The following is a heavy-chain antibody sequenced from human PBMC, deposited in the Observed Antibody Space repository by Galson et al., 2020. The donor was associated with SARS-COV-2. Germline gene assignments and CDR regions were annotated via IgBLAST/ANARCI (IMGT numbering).Heavy chain of an antibody. J-gene: IGHJ6*02. V-gene: IGHV4-59*01. CDR1: GDSISHYY. CDR3: ARGRLSFYYYGMDV. Sequence: ETSETLSLTCTVSGDSISHYYWSWIRQPPGKGLEYIGYINYSGSTNYNPSLKSRVTISVDTSKNQFSLKLSSLTAADTAMYFCARGRLSFYYYGMDVWGQGTTVTVSS. CDR2: INYSGST. D-gene: IGHD5-12*01.